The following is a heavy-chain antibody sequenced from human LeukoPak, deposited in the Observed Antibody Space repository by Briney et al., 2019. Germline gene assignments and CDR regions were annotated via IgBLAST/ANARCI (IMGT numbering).Heavy chain of an antibody. D-gene: IGHD6-19*01. Sequence: GGSLRLSCAASGFTFSKYWLHWLRQAPGKGLVWVSRINPDDKSASYADSVKGRFTIARDDARKTLYLQMNSLRAEDTAVYYCARNPPLNLQWLPLYFDLWGRGTLVTVSS. CDR2: INPDDKSA. J-gene: IGHJ2*01. CDR1: GFTFSKYW. CDR3: ARNPPLNLQWLPLYFDL. V-gene: IGHV3-74*01.